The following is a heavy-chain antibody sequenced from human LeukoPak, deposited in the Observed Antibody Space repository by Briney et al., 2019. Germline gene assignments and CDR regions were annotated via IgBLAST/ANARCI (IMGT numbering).Heavy chain of an antibody. CDR3: ARARYANAWYAFDI. V-gene: IGHV4-59*02. CDR1: GASVRSYY. CDR2: LSHSGSS. Sequence: PSETMSLTCIVSGASVRSYYWSWIRQPPGRGLEWIGYLSHSGSSDCNPSLKSRVTILVDTSKNQFSLKLTSVTAADTAVYYCARARYANAWYAFDIWGQGTMVTVSS. D-gene: IGHD2-2*01. J-gene: IGHJ3*02.